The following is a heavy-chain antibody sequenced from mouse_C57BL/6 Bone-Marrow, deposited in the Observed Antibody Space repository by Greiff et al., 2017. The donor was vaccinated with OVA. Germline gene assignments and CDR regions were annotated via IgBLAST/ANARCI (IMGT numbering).Heavy chain of an antibody. V-gene: IGHV1-81*01. J-gene: IGHJ1*03. D-gene: IGHD1-1*01. CDR2: IYPRSGNT. CDR1: GYTFTSYG. Sequence: VQLQQSGAELARPGASVKLSCKASGYTFTSYGISWVKQRTGQGLEWIGEIYPRSGNTYYNEKFKGKATLTADKSSSTAYMELRSLTSEDSAVYVCARGDYYGSSHWYFDGWGTGTTVTVSS. CDR3: ARGDYYGSSHWYFDG.